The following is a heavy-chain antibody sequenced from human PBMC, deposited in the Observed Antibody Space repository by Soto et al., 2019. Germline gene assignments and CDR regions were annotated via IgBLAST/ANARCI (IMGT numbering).Heavy chain of an antibody. J-gene: IGHJ4*02. V-gene: IGHV1-69*01. CDR1: GGTFSSYA. CDR3: ARGRAVAGIAAGYYFDY. CDR2: IIHIFGTA. D-gene: IGHD6-13*01. Sequence: QVQLVQSGAEVKKPGSSVKVSCKASGGTFSSYAISWVRQAPGQGLEWMGGIIHIFGTANYAQKFQGRVTVTADESTSTAYMELSSLRSEDTAVYYCARGRAVAGIAAGYYFDYWGQGTLVTVSS.